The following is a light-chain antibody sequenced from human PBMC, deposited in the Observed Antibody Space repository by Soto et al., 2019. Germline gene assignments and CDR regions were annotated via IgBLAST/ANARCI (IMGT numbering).Light chain of an antibody. J-gene: IGLJ2*01. V-gene: IGLV3-1*01. CDR3: QAWDSSTDVV. Sequence: SYELTQPPSVSVSPGQTASITCSGAKLGDKYTCWYQQKPGQSPVLVIYQHSQRPSGIPERFSGSNSGNTATLTNIGTQAMEEADYYCQAWDSSTDVVFGGGTKLTVL. CDR2: QHS. CDR1: KLGDKY.